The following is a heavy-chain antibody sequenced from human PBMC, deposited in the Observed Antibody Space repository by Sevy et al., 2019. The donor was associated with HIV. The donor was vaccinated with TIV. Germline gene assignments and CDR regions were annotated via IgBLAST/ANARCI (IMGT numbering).Heavy chain of an antibody. D-gene: IGHD4-17*01. Sequence: GGSLRLSCAASGFTFSSYGMHWVRQAPGKGLEWVAVISYDGSNKYYADSVKGQFTISRDNSKNTLYLQMNRLRAEDTAVYYCAKDSTVKRFSYYYGMDVWGQGTTVTVSS. J-gene: IGHJ6*02. CDR1: GFTFSSYG. CDR3: AKDSTVKRFSYYYGMDV. V-gene: IGHV3-30*18. CDR2: ISYDGSNK.